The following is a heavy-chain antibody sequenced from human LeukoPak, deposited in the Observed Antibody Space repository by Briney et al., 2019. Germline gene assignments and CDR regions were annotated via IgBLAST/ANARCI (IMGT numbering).Heavy chain of an antibody. CDR1: GFSLSTSGVG. V-gene: IGHV2-5*01. CDR2: IYWNDDK. Sequence: KASGPTLANPTQTLTLTCTFSGFSLSTSGVGVGWIRQPPGKALEWLALIYWNDDKRYSPSLKSRLTITKDTSKNQVVLTMTNMDPVDTATYYCAQIVPYYYDSSGYYYYFDYWGQGTLVTVSS. D-gene: IGHD3-22*01. CDR3: AQIVPYYYDSSGYYYYFDY. J-gene: IGHJ4*02.